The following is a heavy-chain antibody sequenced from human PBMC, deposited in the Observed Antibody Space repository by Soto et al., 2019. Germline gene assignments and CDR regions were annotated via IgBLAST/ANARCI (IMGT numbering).Heavy chain of an antibody. J-gene: IGHJ4*02. CDR2: IWYDGSNK. V-gene: IGHV3-33*01. D-gene: IGHD3-22*01. Sequence: PGGSLRLSCAASGFTFSSYGMHWVRQAPGKGLEWVAVIWYDGSNKYYADSVKGRFTISRDNSKNTLYLQMNSLRAEDTAVYYCARDLYYYDSSGYPTLWGQGTLVTVSS. CDR1: GFTFSSYG. CDR3: ARDLYYYDSSGYPTL.